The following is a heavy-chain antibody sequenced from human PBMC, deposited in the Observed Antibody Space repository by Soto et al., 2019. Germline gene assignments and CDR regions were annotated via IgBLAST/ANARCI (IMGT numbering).Heavy chain of an antibody. CDR2: IWYDGSSK. D-gene: IGHD3-22*01. Sequence: PGGSLRLSCVASGFTFSSYGMHWFRQAPGKGLEWVAVIWYDGSSKYYGDSVKGRFTISRDNSKNTLYLQMNSLRAEDTAVYYCAKLERYYYDSSGYYWRSDHGMDGWGQGPPVTVSS. J-gene: IGHJ6*02. CDR1: GFTFSSYG. CDR3: AKLERYYYDSSGYYWRSDHGMDG. V-gene: IGHV3-33*06.